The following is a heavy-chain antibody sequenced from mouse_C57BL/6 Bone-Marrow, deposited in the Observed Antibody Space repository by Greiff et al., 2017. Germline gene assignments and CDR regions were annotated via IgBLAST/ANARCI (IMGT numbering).Heavy chain of an antibody. V-gene: IGHV1-39*01. CDR2: INPNDGTT. CDR3: ARGYDYDYAMDY. J-gene: IGHJ4*01. CDR1: GYSFTDYN. D-gene: IGHD2-4*01. Sequence: LVKPGASVKISCKASGYSFTDYNMNWVKQSNGKSLEWIGVINPNDGTTSYNQKFKGKATLTVDQSSSTAYMQHNSLTSEDSAVYYCARGYDYDYAMDYWGQGTSVTVSS.